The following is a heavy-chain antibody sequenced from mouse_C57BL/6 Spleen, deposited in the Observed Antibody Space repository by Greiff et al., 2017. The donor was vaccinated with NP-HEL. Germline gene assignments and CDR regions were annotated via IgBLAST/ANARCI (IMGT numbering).Heavy chain of an antibody. J-gene: IGHJ3*01. Sequence: VQLKQSGPELVKPGASVKISCKASGYSFTGYYMNWVKQSPEKSLEWIGEINPSTGGTTYNQKFKAKATLTVDKSSSTAYMQLKSLTSEDSAVYYCARPYYDYALGFAYWGQGTLVTVSA. D-gene: IGHD2-4*01. CDR1: GYSFTGYY. CDR2: INPSTGGT. CDR3: ARPYYDYALGFAY. V-gene: IGHV1-42*01.